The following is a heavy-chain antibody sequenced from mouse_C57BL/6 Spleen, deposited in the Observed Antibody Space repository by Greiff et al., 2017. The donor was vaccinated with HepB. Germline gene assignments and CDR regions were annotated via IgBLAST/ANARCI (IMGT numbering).Heavy chain of an antibody. J-gene: IGHJ1*03. CDR2: IYPGDGDT. CDR3: GDLEGYFDV. Sequence: VQLQQSGPELVKPGASVKISCKASGYAFSSSWMNWVKQRPGKGLEWIGRIYPGDGDTNYNGKFKGKATLTADKSSSTAYMQLSSLTSEDSAVYFCGDLEGYFDVWGTGTTVTVSS. V-gene: IGHV1-82*01. CDR1: GYAFSSSW.